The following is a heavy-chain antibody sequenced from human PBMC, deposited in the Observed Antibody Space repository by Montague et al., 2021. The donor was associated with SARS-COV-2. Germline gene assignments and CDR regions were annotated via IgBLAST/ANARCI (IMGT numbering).Heavy chain of an antibody. CDR1: GGSFSGYY. CDR2: INQSGRT. J-gene: IGHJ4*02. CDR3: ARRGSSVWGVTVSAELDY. V-gene: IGHV4-34*01. D-gene: IGHD3-10*01. Sequence: SETLSLTCAVYGGSFSGYYWSWIRQPPEKGLEWIGEINQSGRTKKNPPLKSRVIKSEDTSKNQFSLKLSSVTAADTAVYYCARRGSSVWGVTVSAELDYWGQGILVIVSS.